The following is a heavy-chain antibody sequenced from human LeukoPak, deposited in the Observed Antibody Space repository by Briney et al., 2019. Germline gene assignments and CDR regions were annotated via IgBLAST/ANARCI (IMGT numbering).Heavy chain of an antibody. CDR1: GGSLSSGGYY. CDR3: ARAVYSNSAFFDY. CDR2: IYYSGST. Sequence: PSQTLSLTCTVSGGSLSSGGYYWSWLRQHPGRGLEWIGYIYYSGSTYYNPSLKSRVTTSVDTSKNQFSLKLSSVTAADTAVYYCARAVYSNSAFFDYWGQGTLVTVSS. D-gene: IGHD4-11*01. V-gene: IGHV4-31*03. J-gene: IGHJ4*02.